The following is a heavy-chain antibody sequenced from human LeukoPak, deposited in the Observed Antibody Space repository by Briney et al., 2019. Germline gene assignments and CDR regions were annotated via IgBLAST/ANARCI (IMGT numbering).Heavy chain of an antibody. Sequence: PGGSLRLSCAASGFTFSSYGMHWVRQAPGKGLEWVAVIWYDGSNKYCADSVKGRFTISRDNSKNTLYLQISSLRAEDTAMYYCARELPPVVNYRFGHWGQGTLVTVSS. CDR1: GFTFSSYG. J-gene: IGHJ5*02. V-gene: IGHV3-33*01. D-gene: IGHD1-7*01. CDR3: ARELPPVVNYRFGH. CDR2: IWYDGSNK.